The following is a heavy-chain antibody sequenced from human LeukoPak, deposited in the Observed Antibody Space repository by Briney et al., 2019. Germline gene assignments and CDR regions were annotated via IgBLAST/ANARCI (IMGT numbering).Heavy chain of an antibody. CDR2: ISSDGSTT. CDR3: VRDRWSSSCLIDC. CDR1: GFTFSSYW. Sequence: QPGGSLRLSCAASGFTFSSYWMHWVRQAPGKGLVWVSRISSDGSTTVYADSVKGRFTISRDNAKNTLYLQMNSLRAEDTAVYYGVRDRWSSSCLIDCWGQGTLVTVSS. D-gene: IGHD6-13*01. J-gene: IGHJ4*02. V-gene: IGHV3-74*01.